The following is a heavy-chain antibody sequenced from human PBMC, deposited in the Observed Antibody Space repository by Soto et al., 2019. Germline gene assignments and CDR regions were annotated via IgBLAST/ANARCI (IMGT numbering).Heavy chain of an antibody. D-gene: IGHD3-3*01. CDR2: ISAYNGNT. Sequence: GASVKVSCKASGYTFTSYAISWVRQAPGQGLEWMGWISAYNGNTNYAQKLQGRVTMTTDTSTSTAYMELRSLRPDDTAVYYCAGDLKGGLEWLLFAYFPLDYWG. CDR1: GYTFTSYA. CDR3: AGDLKGGLEWLLFAYFPLDY. V-gene: IGHV1-18*04. J-gene: IGHJ4*01.